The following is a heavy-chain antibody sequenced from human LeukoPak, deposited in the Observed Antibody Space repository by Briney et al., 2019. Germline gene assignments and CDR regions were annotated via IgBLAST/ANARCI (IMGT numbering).Heavy chain of an antibody. J-gene: IGHJ4*02. CDR2: ISINTNT. D-gene: IGHD1-26*01. CDR1: GIAVSGNY. CDR3: AIAQTWDGLFES. V-gene: IGHV3-53*01. Sequence: TGGSLTLSCAASGIAVSGNYMSWVRQTPGKWLEWVSFISINTNTFYADSVRGRFTISRDTSKNTLLLQMNSLRDEDSAIYYCAIAQTWDGLFESWGQGTLVTVSS.